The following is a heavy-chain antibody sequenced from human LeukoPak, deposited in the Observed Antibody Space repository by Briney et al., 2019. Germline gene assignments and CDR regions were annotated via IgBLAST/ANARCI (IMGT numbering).Heavy chain of an antibody. V-gene: IGHV1-2*02. Sequence: ASVKVSCKASGYTFTDYYIHWMRQAPGQGLEWIGWINPNSGGTNYAQRFQGRVTVARDTSIRTAYMEVSGLTYDDTAVYYCARFYSSSWQFDYWGQGTLVTVSS. CDR2: INPNSGGT. CDR1: GYTFTDYY. J-gene: IGHJ4*02. D-gene: IGHD6-13*01. CDR3: ARFYSSSWQFDY.